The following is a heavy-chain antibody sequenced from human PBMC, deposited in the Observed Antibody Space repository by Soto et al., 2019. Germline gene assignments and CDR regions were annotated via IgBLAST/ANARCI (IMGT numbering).Heavy chain of an antibody. CDR2: ISYDGSNK. CDR3: APWFGAFDY. D-gene: IGHD3-10*01. J-gene: IGHJ4*02. CDR1: GFTFSSYG. Sequence: QVQLVESGGGVVQPGRSLRLSCAASGFTFSSYGMHWVRQAPGKGLEWVAVISYDGSNKYYADSVKGRFTISRDNSEKTLYLQMNSLRAEDTAVYYCAPWFGAFDYWGQGTLVTVS. V-gene: IGHV3-30*03.